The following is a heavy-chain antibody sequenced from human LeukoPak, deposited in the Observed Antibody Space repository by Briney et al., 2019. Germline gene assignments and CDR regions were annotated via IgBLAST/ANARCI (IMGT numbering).Heavy chain of an antibody. CDR2: ISSSSSYI. D-gene: IGHD2-2*01. Sequence: GGSLRLSCAASGFTFSSYSMNWVRQAPGKGLEWVSSISSSSSYIYYADSVKGRFTISRDNAKNSLYLQMNSLRAEDTAVYYCAALPAAEYEFDYWGQGTLVTVSS. CDR1: GFTFSSYS. J-gene: IGHJ4*02. V-gene: IGHV3-21*01. CDR3: AALPAAEYEFDY.